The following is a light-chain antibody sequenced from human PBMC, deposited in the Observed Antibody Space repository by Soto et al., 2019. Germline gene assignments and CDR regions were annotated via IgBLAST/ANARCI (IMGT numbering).Light chain of an antibody. Sequence: DIEMTQCPSSLSASVGETITITCRASQSISSSLNWFQHSPGQPPKLLLFAASNLHAGVPPRFSGSGSGTSFSLTIRSLQPEDFATYYCQQSFNLPRTFGPGTRVEFK. CDR2: AAS. V-gene: IGKV1-39*01. CDR3: QQSFNLPRT. J-gene: IGKJ1*01. CDR1: QSISSS.